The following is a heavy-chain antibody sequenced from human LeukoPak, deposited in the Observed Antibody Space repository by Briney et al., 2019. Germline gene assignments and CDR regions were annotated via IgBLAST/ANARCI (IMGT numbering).Heavy chain of an antibody. CDR2: INHSGST. J-gene: IGHJ4*02. CDR1: GGSFSGYY. V-gene: IGHV4-34*01. CDR3: ARSALGELVPEFDY. D-gene: IGHD6-6*01. Sequence: SETLSLTCAVYGGSFSGYYWSWIRQPPGKGLEWIGEINHSGSTNYNPSLKSRVTISVDTSKNQFSLKLSSVTAADTAVYYCARSALGELVPEFDYWGQGTLVTVSS.